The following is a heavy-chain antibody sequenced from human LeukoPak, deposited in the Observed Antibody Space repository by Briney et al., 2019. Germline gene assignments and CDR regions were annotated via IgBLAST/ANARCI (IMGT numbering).Heavy chain of an antibody. CDR1: SGSINSGSYY. V-gene: IGHV4-61*01. D-gene: IGHD3-3*01. CDR2: IYSSGST. Sequence: PSQTLSLTCTVSSGSINSGSYYGSWIRQSPGKGLEWIGSIYSSGSTNYNPSLKSRVTISVDTSKNQFSLKLSSVTAADTAVYYCARVFWSGYYTDYYYYMDVWGKGTTVTVSS. J-gene: IGHJ6*03. CDR3: ARVFWSGYYTDYYYYMDV.